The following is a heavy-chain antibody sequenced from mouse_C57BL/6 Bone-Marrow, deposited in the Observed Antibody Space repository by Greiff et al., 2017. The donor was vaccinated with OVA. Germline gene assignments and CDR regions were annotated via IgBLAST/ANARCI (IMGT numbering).Heavy chain of an antibody. V-gene: IGHV1-9*01. CDR1: GYTFTGYW. CDR3: ARDLYYYGSTLYYFDY. J-gene: IGHJ2*01. CDR2: ILPGSGST. D-gene: IGHD1-1*01. Sequence: QVQLQQSGAELMKPGASVKLSCKATGYTFTGYWIEWVKQRPGHGLEWIGEILPGSGSTNYNEKFKGKATFTADTSSNTAYMQLSSLTTEDSAIYYCARDLYYYGSTLYYFDYWGQGTTLTVSS.